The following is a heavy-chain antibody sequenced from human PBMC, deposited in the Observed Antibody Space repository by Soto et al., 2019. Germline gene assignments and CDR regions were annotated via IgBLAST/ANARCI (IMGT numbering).Heavy chain of an antibody. CDR3: AGYRIVGASFDY. J-gene: IGHJ4*02. CDR2: IYYSGST. Sequence: SETLSLSCTVSGGSISSSSYYWGWIRQPPGKGLEWIGSIYYSGSTYYNPSLKSRVTISVDTSKNQFSLKLSSVTAADTAVYYCAGYRIVGASFDYWGQGTLVTVSS. V-gene: IGHV4-39*01. CDR1: GGSISSSSYY. D-gene: IGHD1-26*01.